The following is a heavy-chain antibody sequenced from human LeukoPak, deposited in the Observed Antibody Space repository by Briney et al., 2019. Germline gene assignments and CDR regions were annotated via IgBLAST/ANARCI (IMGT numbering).Heavy chain of an antibody. CDR1: GGSISSHY. CDR3: ARKFSAPTDCSSTSCYDAYGMDV. J-gene: IGHJ6*02. Sequence: SETLSLTCTVSGGSISSHYWSWIRQPPGKGREWLGEINHSGSTNYNPSLKSRVTISVDTSKNQFSLKLSSVTAADTAVYYCARKFSAPTDCSSTSCYDAYGMDVWGQGTTVTVSS. D-gene: IGHD2-2*01. V-gene: IGHV4-34*01. CDR2: INHSGST.